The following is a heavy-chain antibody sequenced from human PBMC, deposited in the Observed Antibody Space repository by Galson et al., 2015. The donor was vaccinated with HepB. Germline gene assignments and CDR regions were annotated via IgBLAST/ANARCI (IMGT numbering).Heavy chain of an antibody. D-gene: IGHD3-16*01. CDR1: GGTFSSYA. CDR2: IIPIFGTA. J-gene: IGHJ4*02. V-gene: IGHV1-69*13. Sequence: SVKVSCKASGGTFSSYAISWVRQAPGQGLEWMGGIIPIFGTANYAQKFQGRVTITADESKSTAYMELSSLRSEDTAVYYCARAVLSLYYFDYWGQGTLVTVSS. CDR3: ARAVLSLYYFDY.